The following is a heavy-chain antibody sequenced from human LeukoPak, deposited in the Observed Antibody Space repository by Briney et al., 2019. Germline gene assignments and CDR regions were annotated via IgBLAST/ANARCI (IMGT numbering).Heavy chain of an antibody. Sequence: GGSLRLSWAAAGFTFSNAWMNWVRQAPGKGLEWVGRIKSKAYGGTIDYAAPVKGRYTISRDDSKNTLYLQMNSLKTEDTAVYYCTTDYGSSISSYYYYGMDVWGQGTTVTVSS. V-gene: IGHV3-15*07. CDR3: TTDYGSSISSYYYYGMDV. CDR2: IKSKAYGGTI. D-gene: IGHD2-21*01. J-gene: IGHJ6*02. CDR1: GFTFSNAW.